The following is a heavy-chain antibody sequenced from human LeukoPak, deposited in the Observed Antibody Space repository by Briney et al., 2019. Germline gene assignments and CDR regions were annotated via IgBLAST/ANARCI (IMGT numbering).Heavy chain of an antibody. CDR2: IYYSGST. CDR1: GGSISSYY. Sequence: SSETLSLTCTVSGGSISSYYWSWIRQPPGKGLEWIGYIYYSGSTNYNPSLKSRVTMSVDTSKNQFSLKLSSVTAADTAVYYCARTLVRGVMIWFDPWGPGTLVTVSS. CDR3: ARTLVRGVMIWFDP. D-gene: IGHD3-10*01. J-gene: IGHJ5*02. V-gene: IGHV4-59*01.